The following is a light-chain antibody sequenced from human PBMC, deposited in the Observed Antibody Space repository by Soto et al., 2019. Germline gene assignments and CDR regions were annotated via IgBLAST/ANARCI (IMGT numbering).Light chain of an antibody. J-gene: IGKJ5*01. CDR2: GAS. V-gene: IGKV3-20*01. CDR3: QQYGNSLSIT. CDR1: QSVSSSY. Sequence: EIVLTQSPGTLSLSPGERATLSCRASQSVSSSYLAWYQQKPGQAPRLIISGASSMATAIPHRLSGSGSGTDFTLTISRLVPEDFAVYYCQQYGNSLSITFGQGTRLEIK.